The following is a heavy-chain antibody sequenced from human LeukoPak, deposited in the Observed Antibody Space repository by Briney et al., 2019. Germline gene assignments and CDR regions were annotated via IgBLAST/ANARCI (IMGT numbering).Heavy chain of an antibody. CDR3: ARGRGYSYGPEEPREYYLDY. J-gene: IGHJ4*02. CDR1: GFTFSDYY. V-gene: IGHV3-11*04. Sequence: TGGSLRLSCAASGFTFSDYYMSWIRQAPGKGLEWVSYISSSGSTIYYADSVKGRFTISRDNAKNSLYLQMNSLRAEDTAVYYCARGRGYSYGPEEPREYYLDYWGQGTLVTVSS. CDR2: ISSSGSTI. D-gene: IGHD5-18*01.